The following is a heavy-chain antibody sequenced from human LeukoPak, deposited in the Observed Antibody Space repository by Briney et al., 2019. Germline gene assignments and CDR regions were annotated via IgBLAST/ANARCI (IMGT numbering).Heavy chain of an antibody. V-gene: IGHV4-59*01. J-gene: IGHJ4*02. D-gene: IGHD7-27*01. CDR2: IYYSGTT. CDR1: GGSINSVY. Sequence: SETLSLTCTVSGGSINSVYWSWIRQPPGKGLEWIAYIYYSGTTSYNPSLKSRVTISVDTSKNQFSLKLTSVTAADTAVYYCARLGRTGENYFDYWGQGTLVTVSS. CDR3: ARLGRTGENYFDY.